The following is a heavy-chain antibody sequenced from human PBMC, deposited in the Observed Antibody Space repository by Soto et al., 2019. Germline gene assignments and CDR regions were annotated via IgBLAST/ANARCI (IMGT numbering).Heavy chain of an antibody. CDR1: GFTFSSYA. CDR2: ISYDGSNK. CDR3: ARCLRPIAGAAFDI. D-gene: IGHD2-21*01. Sequence: QVQLVESGGGVVQPGRSLRLSCAASGFTFSSYAMHWVRQAPGKGLEWVAVISYDGSNKYYADSVKGRFTISRDNSKNTLYLQMNSLRAEDTAVYYCARCLRPIAGAAFDIWGQGTMVTVSS. J-gene: IGHJ3*02. V-gene: IGHV3-30-3*01.